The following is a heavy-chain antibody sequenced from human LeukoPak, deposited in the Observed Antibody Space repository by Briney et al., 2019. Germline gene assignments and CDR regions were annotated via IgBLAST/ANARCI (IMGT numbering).Heavy chain of an antibody. CDR3: ARHSGGTYYVNFDP. Sequence: TSETLSLTCTVSGDSISTSNSYWGWIRQPPGKGLEWIGSIYYSGNTYYNASLKSRVTISVDTSKNQFSLKLTSVTAADTAVYFCARHSGGTYYVNFDPWGQGTLVTVSS. J-gene: IGHJ5*02. V-gene: IGHV4-39*01. D-gene: IGHD1-26*01. CDR2: IYYSGNT. CDR1: GDSISTSNSY.